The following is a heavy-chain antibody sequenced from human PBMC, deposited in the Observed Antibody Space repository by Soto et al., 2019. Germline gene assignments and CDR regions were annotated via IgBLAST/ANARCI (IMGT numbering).Heavy chain of an antibody. CDR3: ARHRLRFLDQEPFDY. D-gene: IGHD3-3*01. V-gene: IGHV5-51*01. Sequence: GESLKTSCKGSGYSFTSYWIGWVRQMPGKGLEWMGIIYPGDSDTRYSPSFQGQVTISADKSISTAYLQWSSLKASDTAMYYCARHRLRFLDQEPFDYWGQGTLVTVSS. J-gene: IGHJ4*02. CDR1: GYSFTSYW. CDR2: IYPGDSDT.